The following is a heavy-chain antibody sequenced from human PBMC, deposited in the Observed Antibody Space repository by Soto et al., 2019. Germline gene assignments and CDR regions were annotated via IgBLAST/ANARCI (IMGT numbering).Heavy chain of an antibody. CDR1: GFSLSTSGVG. J-gene: IGHJ4*02. Sequence: QITLKESGPTLVKPTQTLTLTCTFSGFSLSTSGVGVGWIRQPPGKALEWLALIYWDDDKRYSPSLKSRLTMTQDTPKNPVVLTMTNMDPVDTATYYCAHFFDPYYFDYWGQGTLVTVSS. CDR2: IYWDDDK. V-gene: IGHV2-5*02. CDR3: AHFFDPYYFDY. D-gene: IGHD3-9*01.